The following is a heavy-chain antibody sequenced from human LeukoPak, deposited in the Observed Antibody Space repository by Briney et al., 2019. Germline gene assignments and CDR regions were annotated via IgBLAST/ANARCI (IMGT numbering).Heavy chain of an antibody. J-gene: IGHJ4*02. V-gene: IGHV3-74*01. CDR2: ISPDGSSR. Sequence: GGSLRLSCATSGFTFSTYWMHWVRQAPGKGLVWVSRISPDGSSRSYADSVKGRFTISRDNAKNTLYLQMNSLRFDDAGLYYCIILYYHPTGYWGQGTLVTVSS. CDR3: IILYYHPTGY. D-gene: IGHD2-8*01. CDR1: GFTFSTYW.